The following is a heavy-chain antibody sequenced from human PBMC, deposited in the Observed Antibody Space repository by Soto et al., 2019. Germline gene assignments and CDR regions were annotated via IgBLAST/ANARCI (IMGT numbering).Heavy chain of an antibody. CDR2: IYYSGST. CDR1: GGSISSYY. J-gene: IGHJ5*02. V-gene: IGHV4-59*01. CDR3: ASNLFQTTSPFDP. Sequence: PSETLSLTCTVSGGSISSYYWSWIRQPPGKGLEWIGYIYYSGSTNYNPSLKSRVTISVDTSKNQFSLKLSSVTAADTAVYYCASNLFQTTSPFDPWGQGTLVTVSS. D-gene: IGHD2-21*01.